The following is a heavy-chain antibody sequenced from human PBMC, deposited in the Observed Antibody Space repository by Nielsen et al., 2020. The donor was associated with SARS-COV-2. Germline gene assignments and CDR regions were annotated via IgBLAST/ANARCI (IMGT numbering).Heavy chain of an antibody. CDR2: ISWNSGSI. CDR1: GFTFSSYS. J-gene: IGHJ4*02. V-gene: IGHV3-9*01. CDR3: AKGGGDYFDY. Sequence: GGSLRLSCAASGFTFSSYSMNWVRQAPGKGLEWVSGISWNSGSIGYADSVKGRFTISRDNAKNSLYLQMNSLRAEDTALYYCAKGGGDYFDYWGQGTLVTVSS. D-gene: IGHD3-16*01.